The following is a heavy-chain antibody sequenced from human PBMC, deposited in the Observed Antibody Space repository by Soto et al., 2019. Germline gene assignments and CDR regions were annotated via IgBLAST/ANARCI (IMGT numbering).Heavy chain of an antibody. Sequence: ASVKVSCKASGYTFTSYAMHWVRQAPGQRLEWMGWINAGNGNTKYSQKFQGRVTITRDTSASTAYMELSSLRSEDTAVYYCARGESSGWYGDYWGQGTLVTISS. CDR3: ARGESSGWYGDY. CDR2: INAGNGNT. D-gene: IGHD6-19*01. V-gene: IGHV1-3*01. J-gene: IGHJ4*02. CDR1: GYTFTSYA.